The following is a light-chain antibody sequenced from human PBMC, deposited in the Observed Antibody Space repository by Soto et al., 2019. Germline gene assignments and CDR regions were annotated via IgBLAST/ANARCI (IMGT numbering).Light chain of an antibody. Sequence: DIQMTQSPSTLSASVFVRVTITCRASQSISGWLARCQQKPRKAPKLLMYDVCSLASGAPSRFSGCGSAAEFSLAIITLPPDDFATYYCQQYNSHPWTFGQATKVDI. V-gene: IGKV1-5*01. CDR3: QQYNSHPWT. CDR1: QSISGW. J-gene: IGKJ1*01. CDR2: DVC.